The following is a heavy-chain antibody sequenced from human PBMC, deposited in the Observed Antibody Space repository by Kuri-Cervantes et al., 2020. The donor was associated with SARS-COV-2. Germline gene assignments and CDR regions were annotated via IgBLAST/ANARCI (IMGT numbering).Heavy chain of an antibody. D-gene: IGHD3-22*01. J-gene: IGHJ4*02. CDR3: AKDQDYYDSSGQFDY. CDR1: GFTFSSYA. V-gene: IGHV3-23*03. Sequence: GEPLKISCAASGFTFSSYAMSWVRQAPGKGLEWVSVIYSGGSSTYYADSVKGRFTTSRDNSKNTLYLQMNSLRAEDTAVYYCAKDQDYYDSSGQFDYWGQGTLVTVSS. CDR2: IYSGGSST.